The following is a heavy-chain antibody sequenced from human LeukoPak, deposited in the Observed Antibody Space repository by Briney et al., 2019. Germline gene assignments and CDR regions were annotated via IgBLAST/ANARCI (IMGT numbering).Heavy chain of an antibody. CDR2: INPSGGST. J-gene: IGHJ4*02. D-gene: IGHD5-18*01. CDR3: ARVPVHTAMVIDY. Sequence: GASVKVSCKASGYTFTSYYMHWVRQAPGQGLEWMGIINPSGGSTSYAQKLQGRVTMTTDTSTSTAYMELRSLRSDDTAVYYCARVPVHTAMVIDYWGQGTLVTVSS. CDR1: GYTFTSYY. V-gene: IGHV1-46*01.